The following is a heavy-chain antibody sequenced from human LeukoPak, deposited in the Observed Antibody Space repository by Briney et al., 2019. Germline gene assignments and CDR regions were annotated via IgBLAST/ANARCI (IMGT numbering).Heavy chain of an antibody. V-gene: IGHV3-21*01. D-gene: IGHD3-22*01. CDR3: ARGGKYYDTSGQFDP. CDR2: ISSTASYI. Sequence: GRSLRLSCAASGFTFSTYSMNWVRQAPGKGLEWVSSISSTASYIYYADSVRGRFTISRDNAKNSLYLQMNSLRAEDTAVYYCARGGKYYDTSGQFDPWGQGTLVTVSS. CDR1: GFTFSTYS. J-gene: IGHJ5*02.